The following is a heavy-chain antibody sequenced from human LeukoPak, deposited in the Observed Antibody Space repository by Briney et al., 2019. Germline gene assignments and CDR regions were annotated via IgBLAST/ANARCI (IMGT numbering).Heavy chain of an antibody. Sequence: PGGSLRLSCAASGFTFSSYAMSWVRQAPGKGLEWVGRIKSKTDGGTTDYAAPVKGRFTISRDDSKNTLYLQMNSLKTEDTAVYYCTTDLRPDFWSGYYLYYFDYWGQGTLVTVSS. V-gene: IGHV3-15*01. CDR2: IKSKTDGGTT. CDR1: GFTFSSYA. CDR3: TTDLRPDFWSGYYLYYFDY. J-gene: IGHJ4*02. D-gene: IGHD3-3*01.